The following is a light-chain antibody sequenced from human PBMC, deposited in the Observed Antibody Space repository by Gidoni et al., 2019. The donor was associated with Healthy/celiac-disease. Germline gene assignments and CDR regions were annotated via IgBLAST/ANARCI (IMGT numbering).Light chain of an antibody. CDR3: SSYTSSSTLRV. J-gene: IGLJ2*01. V-gene: IGLV2-14*01. CDR2: DVS. Sequence: QSALTPPASVSGSPGPSITISCTGTSSDVGGYNYVSWYQQHPGKAPKLMIYDVSNRPSGVSNRFSGSKSGNTASLTISGLQAEDEADYYCSSYTSSSTLRVFGGGTKLTVL. CDR1: SSDVGGYNY.